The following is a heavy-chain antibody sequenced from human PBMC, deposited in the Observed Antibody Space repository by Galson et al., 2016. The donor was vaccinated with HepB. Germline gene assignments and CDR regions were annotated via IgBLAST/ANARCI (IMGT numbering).Heavy chain of an antibody. D-gene: IGHD1-1*01. CDR1: GGATYTSY. V-gene: IGHV4-59*01. CDR3: AKVGAYNFDS. CDR2: SSYTGST. Sequence: SETLSLTCTVSGGATYTSYWSWIRQPPGRGLEWIGYSSYTGSTYPNPSLKSRLTISVDASKNLFSLKLISVTDAATAVYYCAKVGAYNFDSWGQGILVTVSS. J-gene: IGHJ4*02.